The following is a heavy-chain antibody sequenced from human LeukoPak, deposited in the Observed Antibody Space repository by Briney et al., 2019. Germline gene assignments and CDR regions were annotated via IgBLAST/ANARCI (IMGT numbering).Heavy chain of an antibody. CDR1: GFTFSRYS. V-gene: IGHV3-64*01. Sequence: GGSLRLSCAASGFTFSRYSMHWVRQAPGKGLEYVSAISNNGGSTYYAKSVKGRFTISRDNSKNTLYLQMGSLRAEDMAVYYCAKWGIVVVVAAPSGGAFDIWGQGTMVTVSS. J-gene: IGHJ3*02. D-gene: IGHD2-15*01. CDR3: AKWGIVVVVAAPSGGAFDI. CDR2: ISNNGGST.